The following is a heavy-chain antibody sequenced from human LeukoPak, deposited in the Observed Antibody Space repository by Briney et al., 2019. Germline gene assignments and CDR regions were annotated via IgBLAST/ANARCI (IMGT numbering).Heavy chain of an antibody. J-gene: IGHJ4*02. CDR1: GFTFYDYA. CDR2: ISWNSGSI. Sequence: GGSLRLSCAASGFTFYDYAMHWVRQAPGKGLEWVSGISWNSGSIGYADSVKGRFTISRDNAKNSLYLQMNSLRAEDTALYYCAKDYDTMGYYFDYWGQGTLVTVSS. CDR3: AKDYDTMGYYFDY. V-gene: IGHV3-9*01. D-gene: IGHD3-22*01.